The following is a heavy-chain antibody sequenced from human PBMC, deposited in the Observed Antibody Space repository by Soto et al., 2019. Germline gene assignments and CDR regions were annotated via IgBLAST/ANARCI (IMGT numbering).Heavy chain of an antibody. CDR2: INPSGGST. Sequence: ASVKVSCKASGYTFTSYYMHWVRQAPGQGLEWMGIINPSGGSTSYAQKFQGRVTMTRDTSTSTVYMELSSLRSEDTAVYYCARDAYCSSTSCWEGYYCYYGMDVWGQGXTVTVYS. CDR3: ARDAYCSSTSCWEGYYCYYGMDV. D-gene: IGHD2-2*01. J-gene: IGHJ6*02. CDR1: GYTFTSYY. V-gene: IGHV1-46*01.